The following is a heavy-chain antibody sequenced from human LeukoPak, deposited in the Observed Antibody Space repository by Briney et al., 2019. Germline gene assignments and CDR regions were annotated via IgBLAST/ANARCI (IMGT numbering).Heavy chain of an antibody. CDR3: ARGSQQLVGYYGMDV. D-gene: IGHD6-13*01. J-gene: IGHJ6*02. Sequence: PGGSLRLSCAASGFTFSSYAMSWVRQAPGKGLEGVSAISGSGGSTYYADSVKGRFTISRDNAKNSLYLQMNSLRAEDTAVYYCARGSQQLVGYYGMDVWGQGTTVTVSS. CDR1: GFTFSSYA. V-gene: IGHV3-23*01. CDR2: ISGSGGST.